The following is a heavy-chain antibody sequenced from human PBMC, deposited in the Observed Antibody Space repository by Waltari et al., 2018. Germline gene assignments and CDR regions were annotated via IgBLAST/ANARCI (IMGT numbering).Heavy chain of an antibody. J-gene: IGHJ4*02. CDR1: GGTFSSYT. CDR3: ARDLDYDFWSGYSD. D-gene: IGHD3-3*01. V-gene: IGHV1-69*08. Sequence: QVQLVQSGAEVKKPGSSVKVSCKASGGTFSSYTISWVRQAPGQGLEWMGRILPILGIANYAQKFQGIVTITADKSTSTAYMELSSLRSEDTAVYYCARDLDYDFWSGYSDWGQGTLVTVSS. CDR2: ILPILGIA.